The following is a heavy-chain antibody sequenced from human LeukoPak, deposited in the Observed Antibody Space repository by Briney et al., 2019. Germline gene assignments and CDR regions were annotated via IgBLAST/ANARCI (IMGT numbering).Heavy chain of an antibody. V-gene: IGHV3-74*01. J-gene: IGHJ4*02. CDR2: IASDGSST. D-gene: IGHD4-23*01. CDR3: ARGRPHGNDY. Sequence: GGSLRLSCAASGFTFSDYWMNWVRQAPGKGLVWVSRIASDGSSTTYADSVKGRFSISRDNAKNTLYLQMNSLRVEDTAVYYCARGRPHGNDYWGQGTLATVSS. CDR1: GFTFSDYW.